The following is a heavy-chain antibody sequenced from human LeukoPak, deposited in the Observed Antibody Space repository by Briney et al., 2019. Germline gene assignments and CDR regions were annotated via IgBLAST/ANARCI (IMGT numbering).Heavy chain of an antibody. J-gene: IGHJ5*02. D-gene: IGHD2-2*01. CDR1: GGSFSGYY. CDR2: INHSGST. Sequence: SETLSLTCAVYGGSFSGYYWSWIRQPPGKGLEWIGEINHSGSTNYNPSLKSRVTISVDTSKNRFSLKLSSVTAADTAVYYCARGRIVVVPAAWAYINWFDPWGQGTLVTVSS. CDR3: ARGRIVVVPAAWAYINWFDP. V-gene: IGHV4-34*01.